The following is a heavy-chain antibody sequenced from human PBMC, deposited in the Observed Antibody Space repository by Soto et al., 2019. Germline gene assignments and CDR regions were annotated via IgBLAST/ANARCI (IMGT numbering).Heavy chain of an antibody. CDR2: ITHSGST. V-gene: IGHV4-34*01. D-gene: IGHD3-22*01. CDR1: GGSFSGYY. J-gene: IGHJ1*01. CDR3: ARGLGDSSGYSAEYFQH. Sequence: QVQLQQWGAGLLKPSETLSLTCAVYGGSFSGYYWRWIRQPPGKGLEWIGEITHSGSTNYNPSLKSRVTISVDTSTTPFSLKLSSVTAADTAVYYCARGLGDSSGYSAEYFQHWGQGTLVTVSS.